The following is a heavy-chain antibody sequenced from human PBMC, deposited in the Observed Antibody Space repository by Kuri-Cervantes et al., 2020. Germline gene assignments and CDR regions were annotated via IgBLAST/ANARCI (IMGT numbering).Heavy chain of an antibody. CDR3: AREGIWFDYYYYGMDV. J-gene: IGHJ6*02. CDR1: GFTFSSYA. Sequence: GESLKISCAASGFTFSSYARSWVRQAPGKGLEWVSAISGSGGSTYYADPVEGRFTISRDNSKHTLYLQMNSLRAEDTAVYYCAREGIWFDYYYYGMDVWGQGTTVTVSS. D-gene: IGHD3-10*01. CDR2: ISGSGGST. V-gene: IGHV3-23*01.